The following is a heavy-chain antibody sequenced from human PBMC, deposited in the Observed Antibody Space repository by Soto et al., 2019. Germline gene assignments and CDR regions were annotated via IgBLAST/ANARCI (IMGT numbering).Heavy chain of an antibody. D-gene: IGHD1-7*01. J-gene: IGHJ3*02. CDR1: GYSFTSYW. V-gene: IGHV5-10-1*01. CDR3: ARHKEWARLELPRAFDI. Sequence: GESLKISCQGSGYSFTSYWISWVRQMPGKGLEWMGRIDPSDSYTNYSPSFQGHVTISADKSISTAYLPWSSLKASDTAMYYCARHKEWARLELPRAFDIRGKGTMVTVSS. CDR2: IDPSDSYT.